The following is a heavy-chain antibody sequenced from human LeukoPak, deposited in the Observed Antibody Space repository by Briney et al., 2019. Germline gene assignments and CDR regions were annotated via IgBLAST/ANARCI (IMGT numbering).Heavy chain of an antibody. CDR1: GYSISSGYY. CDR3: ARHNYYDSSGYYLPSNWFDP. D-gene: IGHD3-22*01. V-gene: IGHV4-38-2*02. J-gene: IGHJ5*02. Sequence: SETLSLTCTVSGYSISSGYYWGWIRQPPGKGLEWIGSIYHSGSTNYNPSLKSQVTISLDTSKNQFSLKLSSVTAADTAVYYCARHNYYDSSGYYLPSNWFDPWGQGTLVTVSS. CDR2: IYHSGST.